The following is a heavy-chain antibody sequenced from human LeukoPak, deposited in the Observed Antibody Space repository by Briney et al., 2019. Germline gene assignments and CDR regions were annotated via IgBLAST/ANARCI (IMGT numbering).Heavy chain of an antibody. Sequence: GGTLRLSCAASGFTFSSYGMSWVRQAPGKGLEWVSAISGSGGSTYYADSVKGRFTISRDNSKNTLYLQMNSLRAEDTAVYYCAKVGKSSGYYCRNYYYYMDVWGKGTTVTISS. CDR2: ISGSGGST. V-gene: IGHV3-23*01. D-gene: IGHD3-22*01. CDR3: AKVGKSSGYYCRNYYYYMDV. CDR1: GFTFSSYG. J-gene: IGHJ6*03.